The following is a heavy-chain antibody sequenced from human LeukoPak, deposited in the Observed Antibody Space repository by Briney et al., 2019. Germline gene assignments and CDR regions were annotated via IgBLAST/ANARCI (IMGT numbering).Heavy chain of an antibody. Sequence: SETLSLTCAVYGGSFSGYYWSWIRQPPGKGLEWIGEINHSGSTNYNPSLKSRVTISVDTSKNQFSLKLSSVTAADTAVYYCASRRYFDWPKDYYYYYYMDVWGKGTTVTVSS. V-gene: IGHV4-34*01. CDR3: ASRRYFDWPKDYYYYYYMDV. CDR1: GGSFSGYY. D-gene: IGHD3-9*01. J-gene: IGHJ6*03. CDR2: INHSGST.